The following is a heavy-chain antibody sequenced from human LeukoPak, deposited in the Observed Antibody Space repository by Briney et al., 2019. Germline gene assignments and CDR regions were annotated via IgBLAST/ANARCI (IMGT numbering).Heavy chain of an antibody. J-gene: IGHJ4*02. Sequence: GGSLRLSCAASGFTFSSYAMSWARQAPGKGLEWVSAISGSGGSTYYADSVKGRFTISRDNSKNTLYLQMNSLRAEDTAVYYCAKFLPTHIVVADYYFDYWGQGTLVTVSS. V-gene: IGHV3-23*01. CDR1: GFTFSSYA. CDR3: AKFLPTHIVVADYYFDY. CDR2: ISGSGGST. D-gene: IGHD2-21*01.